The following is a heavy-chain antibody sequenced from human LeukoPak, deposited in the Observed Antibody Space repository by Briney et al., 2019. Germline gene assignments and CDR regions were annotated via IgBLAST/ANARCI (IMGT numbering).Heavy chain of an antibody. D-gene: IGHD6-6*01. J-gene: IGHJ6*02. V-gene: IGHV1-18*01. CDR1: GGTFSSYA. CDR2: ISAYNGNT. CDR3: ARSGQQLVLGYYYYYGMDV. Sequence: ASVKVSCKASGGTFSSYAISWVRQAPGQGLEWMGWISAYNGNTNYAQELQGRVTMTTDTSTSTAYMELRSLRSDDTAVYYCARSGQQLVLGYYYYYGMDVWGQGTTVTVSS.